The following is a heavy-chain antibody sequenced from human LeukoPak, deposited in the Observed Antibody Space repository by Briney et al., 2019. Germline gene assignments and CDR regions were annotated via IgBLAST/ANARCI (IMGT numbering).Heavy chain of an antibody. J-gene: IGHJ3*02. CDR3: ARYRAFDI. V-gene: IGHV4-59*01. CDR1: GASINNYY. Sequence: KPSETLSLTCTVSGASINNYYWSWIRQSPGKGLEWIGSVFHSGNTNYNPSLKSRVSISVDTSKNQFSLKLTSATAADTAVYYCARYRAFDIWGRGTLVTVSS. CDR2: VFHSGNT.